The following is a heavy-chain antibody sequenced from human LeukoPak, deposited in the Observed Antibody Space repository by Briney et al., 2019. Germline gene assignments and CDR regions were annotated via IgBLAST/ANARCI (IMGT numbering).Heavy chain of an antibody. CDR2: INPNSGGT. CDR1: GYTFTGYY. J-gene: IGHJ4*02. D-gene: IGHD6-6*01. Sequence: APVKVSCKASGYTFTGYYMHWVRQAPGQGLEWMGRINPNSGGTNYAQKFQGRVTMTRDTSISTAYMELSRLRSDDTAVYYCARLVSARPGFGGDYWGQGTLVTVSS. V-gene: IGHV1-2*06. CDR3: ARLVSARPGFGGDY.